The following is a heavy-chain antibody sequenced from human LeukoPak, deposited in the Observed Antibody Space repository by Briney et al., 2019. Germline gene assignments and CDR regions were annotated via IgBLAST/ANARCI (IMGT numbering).Heavy chain of an antibody. CDR3: ARWFGELSLMYYFDY. Sequence: SETLSLTCTVSGGSISSYYWSWIRQPPGKGLEWIGYIYYSGSTNYNPSLTSRVTISVDTSKNQFSLKLSSVTAADTAVYYCARWFGELSLMYYFDYWGQGTLVTVSS. CDR2: IYYSGST. D-gene: IGHD3-10*01. CDR1: GGSISSYY. J-gene: IGHJ4*02. V-gene: IGHV4-59*01.